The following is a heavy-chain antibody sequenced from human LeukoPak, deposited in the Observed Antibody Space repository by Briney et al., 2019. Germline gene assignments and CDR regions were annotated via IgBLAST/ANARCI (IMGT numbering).Heavy chain of an antibody. CDR1: GGSISSYY. D-gene: IGHD1-26*01. Sequence: SETLSLTCTGSGGSISSYYWSWIRQPAGKGLEWIGRIYTSGSTNYNPSLKSRVTMSVDTSKNQFSLKLSSVTAADTAVYYCARVQTSGSYFGAFDIWGQGTMVTVSS. V-gene: IGHV4-4*07. J-gene: IGHJ3*02. CDR2: IYTSGST. CDR3: ARVQTSGSYFGAFDI.